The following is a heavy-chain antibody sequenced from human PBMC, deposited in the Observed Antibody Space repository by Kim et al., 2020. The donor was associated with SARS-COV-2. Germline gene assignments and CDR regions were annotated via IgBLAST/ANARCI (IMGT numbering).Heavy chain of an antibody. CDR3: TTEYYDFWSGYFNFDY. Sequence: GGSLRLSCAASGFTFSNAWMSWVRQAPGKGLEWVGRIKSKTDGGTTDYAAPVKGRFTISRDDSKNTLYLQMNSLKTEDTAVYYCTTEYYDFWSGYFNFDYWGQGTLVTVSS. CDR2: IKSKTDGGTT. CDR1: GFTFSNAW. V-gene: IGHV3-15*01. J-gene: IGHJ4*02. D-gene: IGHD3-3*01.